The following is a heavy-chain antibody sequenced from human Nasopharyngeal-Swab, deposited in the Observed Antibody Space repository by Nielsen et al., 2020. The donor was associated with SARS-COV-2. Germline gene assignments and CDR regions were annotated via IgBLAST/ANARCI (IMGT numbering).Heavy chain of an antibody. D-gene: IGHD3-10*01. J-gene: IGHJ6*02. V-gene: IGHV4-34*01. CDR2: INHNERT. CDR3: ARAGRFGEAYTGLDV. CDR1: GGSFNGFY. Sequence: SETLSLTCSVSGGSFNGFYWNWIRQAPGKGLEWIGEINHNERTNYNPSLKSRIAILVDTSNNQVSLKLSSVSAADTAVYYCARAGRFGEAYTGLDVWGQGTTVTVSS.